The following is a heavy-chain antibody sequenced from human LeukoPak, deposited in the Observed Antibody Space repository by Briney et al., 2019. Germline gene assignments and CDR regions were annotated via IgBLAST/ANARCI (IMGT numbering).Heavy chain of an antibody. Sequence: SETLSLTCTVSAGSISSGGYYWSWVRQHPGKGLEWIGHIYNSGSTSYGPPLKSRVTISIDTSKNQFFLRLSSVTSADTAVYYCARDISIAVTGPFDPWGQGTLVTVSS. V-gene: IGHV4-31*03. CDR2: IYNSGST. J-gene: IGHJ5*02. D-gene: IGHD3-3*01. CDR1: AGSISSGGYY. CDR3: ARDISIAVTGPFDP.